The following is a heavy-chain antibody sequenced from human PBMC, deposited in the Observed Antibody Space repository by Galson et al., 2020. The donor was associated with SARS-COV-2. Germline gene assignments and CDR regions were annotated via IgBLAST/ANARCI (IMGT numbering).Heavy chain of an antibody. Sequence: SETLSLTCAVYGWSFSGYYWSWIRQPPGKGLEWIGEINHSGSTNYNPSFKSRVTISVDTSKNHFSLKLSSVTAADTAVYYCASGRGYCSSTSCYAILRYYYYMAVAREGSTLTISS. J-gene: IGHJ6*03. V-gene: IGHV4-34*01. CDR2: INHSGST. CDR1: GWSFSGYY. D-gene: IGHD2-2*01. CDR3: ASGRGYCSSTSCYAILRYYYYMAV.